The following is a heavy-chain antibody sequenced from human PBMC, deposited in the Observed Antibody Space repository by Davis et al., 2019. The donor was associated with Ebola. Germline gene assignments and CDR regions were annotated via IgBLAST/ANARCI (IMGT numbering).Heavy chain of an antibody. Sequence: ASVKVSCKASGYTFTNYDINWVRQATGQGLEWMGWMNPNSGNTGYAQKFQGRVTMTRNTSISTAYMELSSLRSEDTAVYYCARGPAVAGTGSWFDPWGQGTLVTVSS. D-gene: IGHD6-19*01. CDR1: GYTFTNYD. V-gene: IGHV1-8*01. CDR3: ARGPAVAGTGSWFDP. J-gene: IGHJ5*02. CDR2: MNPNSGNT.